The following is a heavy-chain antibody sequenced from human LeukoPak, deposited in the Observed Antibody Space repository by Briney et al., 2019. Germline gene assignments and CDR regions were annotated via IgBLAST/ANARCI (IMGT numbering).Heavy chain of an antibody. Sequence: GGSLRLSCAASGFTFSSYAMSWVRQAPGKGLGWVSAISGSGGSTYYADSVKGRFTISRDNSKNTLYLQMNSLRAEDTAVYYCAKDSRGLYYFDYWGQGTLVTVSS. CDR1: GFTFSSYA. D-gene: IGHD3-10*01. J-gene: IGHJ4*02. CDR2: ISGSGGST. CDR3: AKDSRGLYYFDY. V-gene: IGHV3-23*01.